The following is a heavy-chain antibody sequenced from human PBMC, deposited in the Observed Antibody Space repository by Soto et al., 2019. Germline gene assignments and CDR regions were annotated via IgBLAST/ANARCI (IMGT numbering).Heavy chain of an antibody. CDR3: AKQVVPHTNGLDA. CDR2: ISYDGSNK. D-gene: IGHD2-8*01. CDR1: GFTFSDYG. V-gene: IGHV3-30*18. J-gene: IGHJ3*01. Sequence: QVQLVESGGGVVQPGRSLRLSCAASGFTFSDYGIHWVRQAPGKGLEWVAVISYDGSNKYFADSVMGRFTISRDNSQNTVYLQMNSLRAEDSAVYHCAKQVVPHTNGLDAWGHGTMVSVSS.